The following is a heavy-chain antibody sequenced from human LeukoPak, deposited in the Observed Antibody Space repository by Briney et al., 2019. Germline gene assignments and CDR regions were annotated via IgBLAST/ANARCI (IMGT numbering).Heavy chain of an antibody. CDR2: ISYDGSNK. J-gene: IGHJ3*02. CDR3: AKTNYYDSSGYYYDFRVDAFDI. D-gene: IGHD3-22*01. CDR1: GFTFSSYA. Sequence: GGSLRLSCAASGFTFSSYAMHWVRQAPGKGLEWVAVISYDGSNKYYADSVKGRFTISRDNSKNTLYLQMNSLRAEDTAVYYCAKTNYYDSSGYYYDFRVDAFDIWGQGTMVTVSS. V-gene: IGHV3-30-3*02.